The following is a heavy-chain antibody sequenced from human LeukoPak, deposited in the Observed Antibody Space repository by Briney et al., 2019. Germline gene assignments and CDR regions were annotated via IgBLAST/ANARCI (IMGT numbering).Heavy chain of an antibody. V-gene: IGHV1-2*02. Sequence: GASVKVSCKASGYTFTSYYMHWVRQAPGQGLEWMGWINPNSGGTNYAQKFQGRVTMTRDTSISTAYMELSRLRSDDTAVYYCARDLRGLRYFDWSPLEYWGQGTLVTVSS. J-gene: IGHJ4*02. CDR3: ARDLRGLRYFDWSPLEY. D-gene: IGHD3-9*01. CDR2: INPNSGGT. CDR1: GYTFTSYY.